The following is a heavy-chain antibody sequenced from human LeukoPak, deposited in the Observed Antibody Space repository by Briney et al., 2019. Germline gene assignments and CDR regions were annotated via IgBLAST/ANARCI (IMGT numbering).Heavy chain of an antibody. V-gene: IGHV1-2*06. D-gene: IGHD4/OR15-4a*01. Sequence: ASVKVSCKASGYSFTDYYIHWVRQAPGQGLEWMGRINPNSGGTNYAQNFQGRVTMTRDTSISTASMELSRLRSDDTAIYYCARETMDWGQGTLVTVSA. CDR1: GYSFTDYY. CDR3: ARETMD. J-gene: IGHJ4*02. CDR2: INPNSGGT.